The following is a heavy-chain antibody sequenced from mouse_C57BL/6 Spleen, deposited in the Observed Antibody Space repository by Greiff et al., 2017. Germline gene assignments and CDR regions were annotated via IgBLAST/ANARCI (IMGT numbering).Heavy chain of an antibody. CDR2: INPSNGGT. CDR1: GYTFTSYW. Sequence: QVQLQQPGTELVKPGASVKLSCKASGYTFTSYWMHWVKQRPGQGLEWIGIINPSNGGTNYNEKFQSKATLTVDKSSSTAYMQLSSLTSEDSAVYYCARKGGTGFAYWGQGTLVTVSA. J-gene: IGHJ3*01. CDR3: ARKGGTGFAY. V-gene: IGHV1-53*01. D-gene: IGHD4-1*01.